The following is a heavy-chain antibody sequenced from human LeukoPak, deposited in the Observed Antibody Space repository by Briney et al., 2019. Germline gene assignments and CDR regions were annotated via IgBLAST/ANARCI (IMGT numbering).Heavy chain of an antibody. V-gene: IGHV3-30*04. J-gene: IGHJ4*02. CDR1: GFIFSSYA. CDR3: ARTPRWPYYGGDCSAGPLLIYYFDY. Sequence: GGSLRLSCAASGFIFSSYAMHWVRQAPGKGLGWVAVISYDGSNKYYADSVKGRFTISRDNSKNTLYLQMNSLRAEDTAVYYCARTPRWPYYGGDCSAGPLLIYYFDYWGQGTLVTASS. CDR2: ISYDGSNK. D-gene: IGHD2-21*02.